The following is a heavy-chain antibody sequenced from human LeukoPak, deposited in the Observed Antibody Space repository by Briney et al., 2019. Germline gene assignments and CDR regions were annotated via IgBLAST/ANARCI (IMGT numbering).Heavy chain of an antibody. J-gene: IGHJ4*02. V-gene: IGHV1-69*05. D-gene: IGHD2-2*01. CDR3: ARACSSTSCAFDY. CDR2: IIPIFGTA. Sequence: SVKVSCKASGGTFSSYAISWVRQTPGQGLEWMGGIIPIFGTANYAQKFQGRVTITTDESTSTAYMELSSLRSEDTAVYYCARACSSTSCAFDYWGQGTLVTVSS. CDR1: GGTFSSYA.